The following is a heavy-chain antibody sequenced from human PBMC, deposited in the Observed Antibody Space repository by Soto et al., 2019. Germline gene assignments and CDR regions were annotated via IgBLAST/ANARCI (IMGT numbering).Heavy chain of an antibody. J-gene: IGHJ4*02. CDR1: GYTLTELS. Sequence: ASVKVSCKVSGYTLTELSMHLVRQAPGKGLEWMGGFDPEDGETIYAQKFQGRVTMTEDTSTDTAYMELSSLRSEDTAVYYCATAGYYDSSGYYTPDYWGQGTLVTVSS. CDR3: ATAGYYDSSGYYTPDY. D-gene: IGHD3-22*01. V-gene: IGHV1-24*01. CDR2: FDPEDGET.